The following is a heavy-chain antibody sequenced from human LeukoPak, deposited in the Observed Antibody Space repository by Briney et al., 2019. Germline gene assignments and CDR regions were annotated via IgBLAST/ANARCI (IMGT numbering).Heavy chain of an antibody. CDR2: ISANNGET. J-gene: IGHJ4*02. D-gene: IGHD2-2*01. CDR1: GYTFTNYG. V-gene: IGHV1-18*04. CDR3: ARVPPSAHQLLSSDY. Sequence: GASVKLSCNASGYTFTNYGISWVRQAPGQGLEWMACISANNGETRYAQNLQGRLTMTTDTSTSTAYMELRSLRPDDTAVYYCARVPPSAHQLLSSDYWGQGTQVTVSS.